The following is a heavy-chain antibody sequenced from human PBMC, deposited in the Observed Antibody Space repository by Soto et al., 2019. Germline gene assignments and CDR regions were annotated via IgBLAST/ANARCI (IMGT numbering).Heavy chain of an antibody. D-gene: IGHD2-21*02. CDR2: IYYSGST. CDR1: CGSSGSEGDY. V-gene: IGHV4-61*08. CDR3: ARCTVVTRLTSRNYYYYGMDV. J-gene: IGHJ6*02. Sequence: SLTCSFFCGSSGSEGDYWSWKRQNPTEKLVLIGYIYYSGSTNYNPSLKSRVTISVDTSKNQFSLKLSSVTAADTAVYYCARCTVVTRLTSRNYYYYGMDVWGQGTTVTVSS.